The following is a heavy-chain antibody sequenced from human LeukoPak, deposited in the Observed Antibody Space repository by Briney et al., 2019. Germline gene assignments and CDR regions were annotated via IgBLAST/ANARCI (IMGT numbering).Heavy chain of an antibody. J-gene: IGHJ4*02. D-gene: IGHD6-19*01. CDR3: VRDSYSSAWYGDC. CDR1: GYNFISYG. V-gene: IGHV1-18*01. CDR2: ISAYNGNT. Sequence: AASVKVSCKTSGYNFISYGISWVRQTPGQGLEWMGWISAYNGNTNYAHKFQGRVTMTTDTSTSTAYMELRSLRSDDTAIYYCVRDSYSSAWYGDCWGQGTLLAVSS.